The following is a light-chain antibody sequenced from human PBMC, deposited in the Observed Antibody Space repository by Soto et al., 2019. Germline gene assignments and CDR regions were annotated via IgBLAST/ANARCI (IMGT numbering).Light chain of an antibody. CDR1: QSVSSSY. J-gene: IGKJ1*01. CDR3: QQDGSSPT. Sequence: EIVLTQSPGTLYLSPGERATLSCRASQSVSSSYLAWYQQKPGQAPRLLIYGASSRATGIPDRFSGSGSGTDFTRTISRLEPEDFAVYYCQQDGSSPTFGQGTKVGIK. CDR2: GAS. V-gene: IGKV3-20*01.